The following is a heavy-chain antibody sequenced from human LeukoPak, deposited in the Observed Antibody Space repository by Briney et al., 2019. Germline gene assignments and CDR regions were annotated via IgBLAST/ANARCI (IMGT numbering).Heavy chain of an antibody. J-gene: IGHJ1*01. Sequence: GASVKVSCKASGYSFTSYFMHWVRQAPGQGLEWMGWINPNSGGTNYAQKFQGRVTMTRDTSISTAYMELSRLRSDDTAVYYCARESGDYAGYFQHWGQGTLVTVSS. V-gene: IGHV1-2*02. D-gene: IGHD4-17*01. CDR3: ARESGDYAGYFQH. CDR1: GYSFTSYF. CDR2: INPNSGGT.